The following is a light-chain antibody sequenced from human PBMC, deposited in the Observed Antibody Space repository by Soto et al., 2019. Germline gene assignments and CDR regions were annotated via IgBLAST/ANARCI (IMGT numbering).Light chain of an antibody. CDR3: CSYAGSSTSWV. Sequence: QSALTQPASVSGSPGQSITISCTGTSSDAGNYNFVSWYQQHPGKAPKVIIYEDSTRPSGVSNRISGSKSGNTASLTISGLQAEDKADYYCCSYAGSSTSWVFGGGTKLTVL. J-gene: IGLJ3*02. CDR1: SSDAGNYNF. V-gene: IGLV2-23*01. CDR2: EDS.